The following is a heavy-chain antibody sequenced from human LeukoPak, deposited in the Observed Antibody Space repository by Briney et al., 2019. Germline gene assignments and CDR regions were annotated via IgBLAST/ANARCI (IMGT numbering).Heavy chain of an antibody. CDR2: IYPGDSAT. V-gene: IGHV5-51*01. D-gene: IGHD6-13*01. Sequence: GESLKISCKGSGXRFTSYWIGWVRQMPGKGLEWMGIIYPGDSATRYSPSFQGQVTISADKSISTAYLQWSSLKASDTAMYYCARQGRAAAGDLDYWGQGTLVTVSS. J-gene: IGHJ4*02. CDR3: ARQGRAAAGDLDY. CDR1: GXRFTSYW.